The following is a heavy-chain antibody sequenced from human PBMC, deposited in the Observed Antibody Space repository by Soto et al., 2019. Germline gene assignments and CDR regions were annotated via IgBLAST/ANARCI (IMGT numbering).Heavy chain of an antibody. CDR3: ARDGGYYYYYGMDV. J-gene: IGHJ6*02. V-gene: IGHV3-30-3*01. CDR1: GFTFSSYA. CDR2: ISYDGSNK. Sequence: GSLRLSCAASGFTFSSYAMHWVRQAPGKGLEWAAVISYDGSNKYYADSVKGRFTISRDNSKNTLYLQMNSLRAEDTAVYYCARDGGYYYYYGMDVWGQGTTVTVSS. D-gene: IGHD3-3*01.